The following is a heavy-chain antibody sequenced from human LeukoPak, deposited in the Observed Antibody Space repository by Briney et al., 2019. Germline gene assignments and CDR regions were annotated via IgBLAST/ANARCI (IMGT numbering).Heavy chain of an antibody. CDR3: ARDYYYGSGSSLDY. V-gene: IGHV3-7*01. CDR1: GFTFRSYW. Sequence: PGGSLRLSCTASGFTFRSYWMSWVRQAPGKGLEWVANIKEDGSEKSYIDSVKGRFSISRDNAKNLLYLQMNSLRAEDTAVYYCARDYYYGSGSSLDYWGQGTLVTVSS. CDR2: IKEDGSEK. J-gene: IGHJ4*02. D-gene: IGHD3-10*01.